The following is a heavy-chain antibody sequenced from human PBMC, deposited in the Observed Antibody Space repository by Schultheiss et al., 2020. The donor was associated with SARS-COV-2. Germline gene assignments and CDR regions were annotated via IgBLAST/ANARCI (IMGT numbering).Heavy chain of an antibody. CDR3: ARDRRGAVAGGYFDY. V-gene: IGHV4-59*12. D-gene: IGHD6-19*01. CDR1: GGSISSYY. J-gene: IGHJ4*02. CDR2: IYYSGST. Sequence: SETLSLTCTVSGGSISSYYWSWIRQPPGKGLEWIGYIYYSGSTNYNPSLKSRVTISVDTSKNQLSLKLSSVTAADTAVYYCARDRRGAVAGGYFDYWGQGTLVTVSS.